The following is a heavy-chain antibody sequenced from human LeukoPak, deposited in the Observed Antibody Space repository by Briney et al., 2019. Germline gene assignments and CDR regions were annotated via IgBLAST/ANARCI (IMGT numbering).Heavy chain of an antibody. J-gene: IGHJ3*02. CDR3: ARPSSSWPGDAFDI. CDR2: INTNTGNP. D-gene: IGHD6-13*01. CDR1: GYTFTSYA. V-gene: IGHV7-4-1*02. Sequence: ASVKVSCKASGYTFTSYAMNWVRQAPGQGLEWMGWINTNTGNPTYAQGFTGRFVFSLDTSVSTSYLQISSPKAEDTAVFYCARPSSSWPGDAFDIWGQGTMVTVSS.